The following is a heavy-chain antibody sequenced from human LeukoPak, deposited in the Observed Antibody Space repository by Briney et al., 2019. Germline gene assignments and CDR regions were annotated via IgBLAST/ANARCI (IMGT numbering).Heavy chain of an antibody. D-gene: IGHD3-9*01. CDR1: GFTVSTNY. J-gene: IGHJ4*02. Sequence: GGSLRLSCVISGFTVSTNYMTWVRQAPGKGLEWVSVTYSGGNTHYADSVKGRFSVSRDTSKNTLYLQMNSLRLEDTAVYYRARDGDISTSYYSPLDYWGQGTLVTVSS. CDR3: ARDGDISTSYYSPLDY. V-gene: IGHV3-66*02. CDR2: TYSGGNT.